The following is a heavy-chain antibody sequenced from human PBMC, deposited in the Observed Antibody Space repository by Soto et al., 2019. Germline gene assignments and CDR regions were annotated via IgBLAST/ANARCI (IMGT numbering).Heavy chain of an antibody. CDR2: INVYNGNT. Sequence: QVQLVQSGAEVKKPGASVKVSCKASGYTFTSYGISWVRQAPGQGLEWMGWINVYNGNTNYAQQLQGRVTMTTDTSTTTACLDLRSLRSDDTAVYFCARDTSRGEYDYWCQGTLVTVSS. D-gene: IGHD3-10*01. J-gene: IGHJ4*02. CDR3: ARDTSRGEYDY. CDR1: GYTFTSYG. V-gene: IGHV1-18*01.